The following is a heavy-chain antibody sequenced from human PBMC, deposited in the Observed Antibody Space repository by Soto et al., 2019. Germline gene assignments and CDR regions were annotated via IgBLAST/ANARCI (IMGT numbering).Heavy chain of an antibody. Sequence: ASVKVSCKASGGTFSSYAISWVRQAPGQGLEWMGGIIPIFGTANYAQKFQGRVTITADESTSTAYMELSSLRSEDTAVYYCATESKIAVRVPGDVWGQLTTVTVSS. CDR2: IIPIFGTA. J-gene: IGHJ6*02. CDR1: GGTFSSYA. CDR3: ATESKIAVRVPGDV. D-gene: IGHD6-6*01. V-gene: IGHV1-69*13.